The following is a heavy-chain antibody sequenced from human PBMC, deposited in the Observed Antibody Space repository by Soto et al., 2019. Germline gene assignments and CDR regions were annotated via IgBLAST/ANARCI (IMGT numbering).Heavy chain of an antibody. Sequence: GGPMRLPWEVAGGTFRAYGMHWIRQAPGKGLEWVAAISHDGTNKNYGDSVKGRFTISRDNSKKTLYLQMNSLRPEDTALYYCAKDEYYYSRSGYYIFDSWGQGTLVTVSS. CDR3: AKDEYYYSRSGYYIFDS. V-gene: IGHV3-30*18. D-gene: IGHD3-22*01. CDR2: ISHDGTNK. J-gene: IGHJ4*02. CDR1: GGTFRAYG.